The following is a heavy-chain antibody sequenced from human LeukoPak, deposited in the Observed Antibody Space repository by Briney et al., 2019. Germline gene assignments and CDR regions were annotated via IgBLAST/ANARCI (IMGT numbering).Heavy chain of an antibody. CDR2: IKSKPDGGTT. J-gene: IGHJ5*02. V-gene: IGHV3-15*01. Sequence: GGSLRLSCAPSGFTVSDASMHWVRQAPGGGLEWVGRIKSKPDGGTTDYAAPVKGRFTISRDESESALYLQMSSLTTDDTAVYYCVAREAWGQGTLVTVSS. CDR1: GFTVSDAS. CDR3: VAREA.